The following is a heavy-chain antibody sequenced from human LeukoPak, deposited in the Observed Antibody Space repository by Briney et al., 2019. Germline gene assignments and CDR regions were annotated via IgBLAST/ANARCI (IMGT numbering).Heavy chain of an antibody. V-gene: IGHV1-69*05. CDR1: GGSFSSYA. J-gene: IGHJ4*02. Sequence: SVKVSCKASGGSFSSYAISWVRQAPGQGLEWMGGIIPIFGTTNYAQKFQGRVTITTDDFPTTAYMELSSLRSEDTAVYYCAREPGRMTTCYFDYWGQGTLVTVSS. CDR2: IIPIFGTT. D-gene: IGHD3-16*01. CDR3: AREPGRMTTCYFDY.